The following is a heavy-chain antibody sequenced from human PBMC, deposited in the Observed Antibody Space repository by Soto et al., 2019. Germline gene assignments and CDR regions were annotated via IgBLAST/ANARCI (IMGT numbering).Heavy chain of an antibody. CDR2: ISGRGGST. Sequence: GGSLRLSCAASGFTFSSYAMSWVRQAPGKGLEWVSAISGRGGSTYYADSVKGRFTISRDNSKNTLYLQMNSLRAEDTAVYYCAKESSRFLCSGGSCYPPDYWGQGTLVTVSS. D-gene: IGHD2-15*01. CDR3: AKESSRFLCSGGSCYPPDY. V-gene: IGHV3-23*01. CDR1: GFTFSSYA. J-gene: IGHJ4*02.